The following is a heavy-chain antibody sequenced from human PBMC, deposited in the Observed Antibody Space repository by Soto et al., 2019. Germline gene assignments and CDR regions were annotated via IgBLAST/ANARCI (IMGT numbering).Heavy chain of an antibody. CDR3: ARHRVPSVYDPIPGCFDS. V-gene: IGHV4-39*01. CDR1: GGSISSSSSY. J-gene: IGHJ4*02. CDR2: MSYSGST. D-gene: IGHD5-12*01. Sequence: QLQLQESGPGLVKPSETLSLTCTVSGGSISSSSSYWGWIRQPPGKGLEWIGSMSYSGSTYNNPSLKGRFTLSVDPSQSRISLKLTSVTAADTAVYYCARHRVPSVYDPIPGCFDSWGQGILVTASS.